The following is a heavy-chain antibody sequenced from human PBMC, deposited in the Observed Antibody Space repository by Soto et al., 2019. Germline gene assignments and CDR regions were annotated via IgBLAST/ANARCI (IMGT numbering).Heavy chain of an antibody. D-gene: IGHD2-2*01. J-gene: IGHJ3*02. CDR2: IYYSGST. Sequence: PSETLSLTCTVSVGSISISGYYCGGVRQPPWKGLEWIGSIYYSGSTYYNPSLKSRVTISVDTSKNQFSLKLSSVTAADTAVYYSARPRYIVVVHGDMADDFDIWG. V-gene: IGHV4-39*01. CDR3: ARPRYIVVVHGDMADDFDI. CDR1: VGSISISGYY.